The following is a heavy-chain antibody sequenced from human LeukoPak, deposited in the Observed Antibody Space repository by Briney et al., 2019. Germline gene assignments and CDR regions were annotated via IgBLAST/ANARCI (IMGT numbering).Heavy chain of an antibody. Sequence: PGGSLRLSCAGSGFTFSSYAMSWVRQAPGKGLEWVSAISGSGGSTYYADSVKGRFTISRDNSKNTLYLQMNSLRAEDTAVYYCAKDQPPWEHYRYFQHWGQGTLVTVSS. CDR3: AKDQPPWEHYRYFQH. J-gene: IGHJ1*01. CDR2: ISGSGGST. D-gene: IGHD1-26*01. V-gene: IGHV3-23*01. CDR1: GFTFSSYA.